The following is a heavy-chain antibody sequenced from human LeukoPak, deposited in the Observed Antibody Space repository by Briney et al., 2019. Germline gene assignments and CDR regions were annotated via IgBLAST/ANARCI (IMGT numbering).Heavy chain of an antibody. CDR3: ARDYGWYSGSRYFDY. CDR1: GFTFSSYS. Sequence: GGSLRLSCAASGFTFSSYSINWVRRAPGKGLEWVSSISSSSSYIYYADSVKGRFAISRDNAKNSLYLQMNSLRAEDTAVYYCARDYGWYSGSRYFDYWGQGTLVTVSS. CDR2: ISSSSSYI. D-gene: IGHD1-26*01. J-gene: IGHJ4*02. V-gene: IGHV3-21*01.